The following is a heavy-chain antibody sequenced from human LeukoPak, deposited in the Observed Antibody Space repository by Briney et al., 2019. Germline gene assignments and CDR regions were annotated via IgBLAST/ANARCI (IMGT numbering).Heavy chain of an antibody. CDR2: IYYTGTT. CDR1: GGSISNYY. J-gene: IGHJ6*02. V-gene: IGHV4-59*01. Sequence: SETLSPTCTVSGGSISNYYWSWIRQPPGKALEWIGYIYYTGTTKYNPSLKSRATISLDTSKNQFSLKLTSVTAADTALSFCARGYDIDVWGQGTTVTVSS. CDR3: ARGYDIDV.